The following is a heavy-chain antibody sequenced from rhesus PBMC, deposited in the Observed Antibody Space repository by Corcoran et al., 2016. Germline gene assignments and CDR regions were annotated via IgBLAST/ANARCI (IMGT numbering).Heavy chain of an antibody. V-gene: IGHV4-65*01. CDR1: GGSVSSSNW. D-gene: IGHD1-26*01. Sequence: QVQLQESGPGLVKPSETLSLTCAVSGGSVSSSNWWSWIRQPPGKGLEWIGHISGSSGSTYYNPSLKSLVTISTDTSKNQFSLKLSSVTAADTAVYYCARDSVTGTTCAFDFWGQGLRVTVSS. J-gene: IGHJ3*01. CDR3: ARDSVTGTTCAFDF. CDR2: ISGSSGST.